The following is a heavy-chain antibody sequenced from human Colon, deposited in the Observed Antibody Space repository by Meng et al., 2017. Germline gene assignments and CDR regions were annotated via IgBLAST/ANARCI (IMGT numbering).Heavy chain of an antibody. CDR3: ARESLLRGFDS. D-gene: IGHD3-22*01. CDR1: GFTFSSYW. CDR2: IKQDGSEK. J-gene: IGHJ4*02. Sequence: GESLKISCAASGFTFSSYWMSWVRQAPGKGLELVANIKQDGSEKYYVDSMKGRFTISRDNAKNSLYLQMNSLRAEDTAVYYCARESLLRGFDSWGQGTLVTVSS. V-gene: IGHV3-7*01.